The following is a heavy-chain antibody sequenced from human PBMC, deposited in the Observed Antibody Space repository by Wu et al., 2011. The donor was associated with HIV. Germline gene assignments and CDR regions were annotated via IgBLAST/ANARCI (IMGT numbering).Heavy chain of an antibody. J-gene: IGHJ4*02. Sequence: QVQLVQSGAEVRKPGASVKVSCKASGYTFINYYMHWVRQAPGQGLEWMGIINPSGGRTSYAQKFQGRVTMTRDTSTSTVYMELRSLTSDDTAVYYCARGGGLTAGTTKNDYWGQGTLVTVSS. CDR2: INPSGGRT. CDR3: ARGGGLTAGTTKNDY. D-gene: IGHD1-1*01. V-gene: IGHV1-46*01. CDR1: GYTFINYY.